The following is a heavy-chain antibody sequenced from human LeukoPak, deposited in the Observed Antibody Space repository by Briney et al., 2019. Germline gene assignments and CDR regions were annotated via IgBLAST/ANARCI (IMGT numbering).Heavy chain of an antibody. CDR2: IKQDGSEK. CDR1: GFTFDDYA. V-gene: IGHV3-7*03. Sequence: PGGSLRLSCAASGFTFDDYAMHWVRQAPGKGLEWVANIKQDGSEKYFVDSVKGRFTISRDNAKNSLYLQMNSLRAEDTALYYCAREILYDSIGYYQDYWGQGTLVTVSS. J-gene: IGHJ4*02. CDR3: AREILYDSIGYYQDY. D-gene: IGHD3-22*01.